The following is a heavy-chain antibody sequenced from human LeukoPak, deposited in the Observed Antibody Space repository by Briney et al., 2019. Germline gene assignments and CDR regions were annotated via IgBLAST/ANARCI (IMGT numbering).Heavy chain of an antibody. CDR2: IYSGGST. V-gene: IGHV3-66*01. CDR1: GFNVSSTY. D-gene: IGHD4-23*01. CDR3: ATSGGNSLASDY. J-gene: IGHJ4*02. Sequence: GGSLRLSCVASGFNVSSTYMTWVRQAPGKGLEWVSIIYSGGSTYYADSVKGRFTISRDNSKNTLYLQMNSLRAEDTAVYYCATSGGNSLASDYWGQGTLVTVSS.